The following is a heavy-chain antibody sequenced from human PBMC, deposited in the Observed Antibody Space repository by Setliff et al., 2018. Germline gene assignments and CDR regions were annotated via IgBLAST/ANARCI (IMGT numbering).Heavy chain of an antibody. CDR1: GYTFTGYY. Sequence: ASVKVSCKASGYTFTGYYMHWVRQAPGQGLEWMGWINPNSGGTNYAQKFQGWVTMTTDTSTSTAYMELSSLRSEDTAVYYCARFRDDSSGWYGTHYFDYWGQGTLVTVSS. V-gene: IGHV1-2*04. CDR3: ARFRDDSSGWYGTHYFDY. CDR2: INPNSGGT. J-gene: IGHJ4*02. D-gene: IGHD6-19*01.